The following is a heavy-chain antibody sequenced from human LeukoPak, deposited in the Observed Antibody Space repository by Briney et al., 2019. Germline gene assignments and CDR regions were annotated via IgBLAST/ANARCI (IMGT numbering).Heavy chain of an antibody. V-gene: IGHV4-4*07. CDR1: GGSISSYY. CDR2: IYTSGST. J-gene: IGHJ6*03. D-gene: IGHD2-2*01. CDR3: ARRRTTGLGGYMDI. Sequence: PSETLSLTCTVSGGSISSYYWSWIRQPAGKGLEWIGRIYTSGSTNYNPSLKSRVTISVDKSKNQFSLKLSSVTAADTAVYYCARRRTTGLGGYMDIWGKGTTVSVSS.